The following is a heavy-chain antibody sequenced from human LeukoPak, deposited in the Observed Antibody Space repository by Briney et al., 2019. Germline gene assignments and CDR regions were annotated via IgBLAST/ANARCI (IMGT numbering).Heavy chain of an antibody. V-gene: IGHV4-34*01. Sequence: SETLSLTRAVYGGSFSGYYWSWIRQPPGKGLEWIGEINHSGSTNYNPSLKSRVTISVDTSKNQFSLKLSSVTAADTAVYYCARSFFEYSSYWGQGTLVTVSS. CDR2: INHSGST. CDR3: ARSFFEYSSY. CDR1: GGSFSGYY. J-gene: IGHJ4*02. D-gene: IGHD6-6*01.